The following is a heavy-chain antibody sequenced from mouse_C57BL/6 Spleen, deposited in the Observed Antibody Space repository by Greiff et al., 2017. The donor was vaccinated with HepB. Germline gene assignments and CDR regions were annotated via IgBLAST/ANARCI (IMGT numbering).Heavy chain of an antibody. CDR1: GYTFTSYW. J-gene: IGHJ2*01. CDR3: ARSGDYGSSWDY. Sequence: QVQLQQPGAELVRPGSSVKLSCKASGYTFTSYWMHWVKQRPIQGLEWIGNIDPSDSETHYNQKFKDKATLTVDKSSSTAYMQLSSLTSEDSAVYYCARSGDYGSSWDYWGQGTTLTVSS. D-gene: IGHD1-1*01. V-gene: IGHV1-52*01. CDR2: IDPSDSET.